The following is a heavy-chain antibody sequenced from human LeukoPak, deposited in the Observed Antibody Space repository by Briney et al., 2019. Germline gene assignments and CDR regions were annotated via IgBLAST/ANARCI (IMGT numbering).Heavy chain of an antibody. V-gene: IGHV3-7*01. CDR2: INQDGREK. CDR3: AKGRDYGDF. CDR1: GFTFSSYW. J-gene: IGHJ4*02. Sequence: PGGSLTLSCTVSGFTFSSYWMTWVRQVPGKGLQWVANINQDGREKYYMDFMKGRLNISRDNTENSVFLQLTSLRPEDTGIYFCAKGRDYGDFWGQGTLVAVSS.